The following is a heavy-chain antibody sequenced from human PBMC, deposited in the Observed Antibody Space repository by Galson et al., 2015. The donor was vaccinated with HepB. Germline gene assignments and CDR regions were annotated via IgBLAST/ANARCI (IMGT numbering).Heavy chain of an antibody. CDR3: AKDSIVVVVAATGRGGMDV. V-gene: IGHV3-23*01. CDR2: ISGSGGST. Sequence: SLRLSCAASGFTFSSYAMSWVRQAPGKGLEWVSAISGSGGSTYYADSVKGRFTISRDNSKNTLYLQMNSLRAEDTAVYYCAKDSIVVVVAATGRGGMDVWGQGTTVTVSS. D-gene: IGHD2-15*01. J-gene: IGHJ6*02. CDR1: GFTFSSYA.